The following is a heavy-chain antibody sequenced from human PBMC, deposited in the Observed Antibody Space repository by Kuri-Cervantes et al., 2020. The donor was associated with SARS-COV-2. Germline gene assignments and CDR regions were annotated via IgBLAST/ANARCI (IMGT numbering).Heavy chain of an antibody. CDR1: GGSISGGGYY. D-gene: IGHD6-19*01. V-gene: IGHV4-30-2*01. J-gene: IGHJ1*01. CDR3: ARVGGQVAGTLYFQH. Sequence: SETLSLTCTVSGGSISGGGYYWSWIRQPPGKGLEWIGYIYHSGSTYYNPSLKSRVTISVDRSKNQFSLKLSSVTAADTALYYCARVGGQVAGTLYFQHWGQGTLVTVSS. CDR2: IYHSGST.